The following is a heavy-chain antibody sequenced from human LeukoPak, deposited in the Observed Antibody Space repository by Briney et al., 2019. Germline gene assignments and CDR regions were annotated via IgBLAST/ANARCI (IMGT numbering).Heavy chain of an antibody. CDR1: GFTFSSYG. V-gene: IGHV4-34*01. D-gene: IGHD6-19*01. J-gene: IGHJ6*04. CDR2: INHSGST. CDR3: ARGRSSVYSSGWYNYYYGMDV. Sequence: LRLSCAASGFTFSSYGMHWIRQPPGKGLEWIGEINHSGSTNYNPSLKSRVTISVDTSKNQFSLKLSSVTAADTAVYYCARGRSSVYSSGWYNYYYGMDVWGKGTTVTVSS.